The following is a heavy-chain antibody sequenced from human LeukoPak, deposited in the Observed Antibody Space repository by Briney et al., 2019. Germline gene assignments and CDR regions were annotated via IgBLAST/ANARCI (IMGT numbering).Heavy chain of an antibody. V-gene: IGHV3-23*01. CDR1: GFTFSSSA. J-gene: IGHJ4*02. D-gene: IGHD2-15*01. CDR2: ISNNGGYT. Sequence: GGSLRLSCAASGFTFSSSAMSWVCQAPGKGLEWVSAISNNGGYTYYADSVQGRFTISRDNSKSTLCLQMNSLRAEDTAVYYCAKQLGYCSDGSCYFPYWGQGTLVTVSS. CDR3: AKQLGYCSDGSCYFPY.